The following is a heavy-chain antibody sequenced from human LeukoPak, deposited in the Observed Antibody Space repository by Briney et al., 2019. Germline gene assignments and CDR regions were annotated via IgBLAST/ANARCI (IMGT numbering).Heavy chain of an antibody. CDR2: IYYSGST. D-gene: IGHD6-13*01. J-gene: IGHJ2*01. V-gene: IGHV4-59*01. CDR1: GGSISTYY. CDR3: ARKQLAGNWYFDL. Sequence: SETLSLTCTVSGGSISTYYGNWIRQAPGKGLEWIGYIYYSGSTNYNPSLKSRVTISVDTSKNQLSLKLSSVTAADTAVYYCARKQLAGNWYFDLWGRGTLVTVSS.